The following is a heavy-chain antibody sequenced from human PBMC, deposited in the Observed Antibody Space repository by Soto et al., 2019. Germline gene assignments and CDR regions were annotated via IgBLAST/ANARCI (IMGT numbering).Heavy chain of an antibody. CDR1: GYTFTSYD. D-gene: IGHD3-3*01. Sequence: ASVKVSCKASGYTFTSYDINWVRQATGQGLEWMGWMNPNGGNTGYAQKFQGRVTMTRNTSISTAYMELSSLRSEDTAVYYCARGGTEYYDFWRGPDYWGQGTLGTVSS. J-gene: IGHJ4*02. CDR2: MNPNGGNT. V-gene: IGHV1-8*01. CDR3: ARGGTEYYDFWRGPDY.